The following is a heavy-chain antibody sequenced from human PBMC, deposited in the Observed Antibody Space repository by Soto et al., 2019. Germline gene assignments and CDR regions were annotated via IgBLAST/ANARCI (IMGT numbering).Heavy chain of an antibody. J-gene: IGHJ4*01. Sequence: VADVKIGGRGGYRIWKSQHPGKGLEWVGYIGYSGSTYYNPSLKSRVTISVDTSKTHFSLKLNSVTAADTAVYYCASRHSSPSFDYWGHGTLVTVS. CDR1: DVKIGGRGGY. CDR3: ASRHSSPSFDY. CDR2: IGYSGST. D-gene: IGHD6-13*01. V-gene: IGHV4-30-4*08.